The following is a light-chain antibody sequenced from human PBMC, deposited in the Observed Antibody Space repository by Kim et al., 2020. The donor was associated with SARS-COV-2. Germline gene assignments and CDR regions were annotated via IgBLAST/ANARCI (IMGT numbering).Light chain of an antibody. CDR1: NVGSKE. CDR2: YVS. CDR3: QVWDSTGDHVV. J-gene: IGLJ2*01. Sequence: APGKTARITCGGNNVGSKEVHWYQQRPGQTQAVVIQYVSDRPSGIPERFSGANSGNTATLTISRVEAGDEADYYCQVWDSTGDHVVFGGGTQLTV. V-gene: IGLV3-21*04.